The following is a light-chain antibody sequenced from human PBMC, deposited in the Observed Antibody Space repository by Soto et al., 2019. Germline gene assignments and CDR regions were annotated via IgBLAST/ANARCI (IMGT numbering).Light chain of an antibody. Sequence: QSVRTHPASVAWSPGQSITIPCNGTSNDIGGYNFVSWFQQHPGKAPKLLICDVTRRPSGVSDRFSGSKSGNTASLTISGLQAEDEADYYCNSYSGGNTLYVFGSGTKVTV. CDR3: NSYSGGNTLYV. CDR2: DVT. J-gene: IGLJ1*01. V-gene: IGLV2-14*01. CDR1: SNDIGGYNF.